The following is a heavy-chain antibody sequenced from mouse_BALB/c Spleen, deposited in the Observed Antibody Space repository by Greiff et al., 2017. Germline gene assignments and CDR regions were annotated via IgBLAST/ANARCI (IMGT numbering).Heavy chain of an antibody. CDR3: ARLDY. Sequence: EVMLVESGGDLVKPGGSLKLSCAASGFTFSSYGMSWVRQTPDKRLEWVATISSGGSYTYYPDSVKGRFTISRDNAKNTLYLQMSSLKSEDTAMYYCARLDYWGQVTSVTVSS. V-gene: IGHV5-6*01. CDR1: GFTFSSYG. J-gene: IGHJ4*01. CDR2: ISSGGSYT.